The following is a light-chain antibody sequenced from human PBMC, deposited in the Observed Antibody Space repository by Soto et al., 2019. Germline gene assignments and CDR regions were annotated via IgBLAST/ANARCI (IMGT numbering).Light chain of an antibody. CDR3: SYYTSSSTRGV. CDR1: SSDVGGYNY. V-gene: IGLV2-14*01. J-gene: IGLJ2*01. Sequence: QSALTQPASVSGSPGQSITISCTGTSSDVGGYNYVSWYQQHPGKAPNLMIYDVSNRPSGVYNRFYGSKSGNSASLTISGLQGEDAADYYCSYYTSSSTRGVFGGGTKVTVL. CDR2: DVS.